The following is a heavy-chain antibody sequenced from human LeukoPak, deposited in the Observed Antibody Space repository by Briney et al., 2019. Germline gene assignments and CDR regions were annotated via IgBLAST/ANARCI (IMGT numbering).Heavy chain of an antibody. Sequence: GGSLRLSCAASGFSFSTYGMHWVRQAPGKGLEWVSVIYSGGSTYYADSVKGRFTISRDNSKNTLYLQMNSLRAEDTAVYYCARRGLAAAGSDWYFDLWGRGTLVTVSS. CDR3: ARRGLAAAGSDWYFDL. V-gene: IGHV3-53*01. J-gene: IGHJ2*01. CDR1: GFSFSTYG. CDR2: IYSGGST. D-gene: IGHD6-13*01.